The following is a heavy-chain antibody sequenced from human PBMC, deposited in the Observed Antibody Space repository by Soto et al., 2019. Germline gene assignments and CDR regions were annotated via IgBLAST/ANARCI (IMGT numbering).Heavy chain of an antibody. D-gene: IGHD1-26*01. V-gene: IGHV3-21*01. Sequence: PGGSLRLSCAASGFTFSSFSFNWVRQAPGKGLEWVSFILSSGGSIYYADSVKGRFTISRDNAKNSLYLQMNSLKDEDTAVYYCARDLGRPVGAPKNDAFNIWGQGTMVTVSS. J-gene: IGHJ3*02. CDR2: ILSSGGSI. CDR3: ARDLGRPVGAPKNDAFNI. CDR1: GFTFSSFS.